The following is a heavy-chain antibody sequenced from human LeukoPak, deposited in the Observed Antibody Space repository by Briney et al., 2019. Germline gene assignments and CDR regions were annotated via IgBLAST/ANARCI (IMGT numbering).Heavy chain of an antibody. V-gene: IGHV1-2*02. J-gene: IGHJ5*02. CDR1: GYTFTSYY. CDR2: INPNSGGT. CDR3: ARWRGYYYDSSGHNWFDP. Sequence: ASVKVSCKASGYTFTSYYMHWVRQAPGQGLEWMGWINPNSGGTNYAQKFQGRVTMTRDTSISTAYMELSRLRSDDTAVYYCARWRGYYYDSSGHNWFDPWGQGTLVTVSS. D-gene: IGHD3-22*01.